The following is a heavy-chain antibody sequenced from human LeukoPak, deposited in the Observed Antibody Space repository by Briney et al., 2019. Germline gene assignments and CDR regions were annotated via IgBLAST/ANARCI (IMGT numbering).Heavy chain of an antibody. D-gene: IGHD2-2*01. CDR3: ARGGSRVFDF. CDR1: GGPISSYF. Sequence: PSETLSLTCTVSGGPISSYFWSWIRQPPGKELEWIGYIYSSGSTSYNPSLKSRVIISVDTSKNQFSLKLTSVTAADTAVYYCARGGSRVFDFWGQGTLVTVSS. J-gene: IGHJ4*02. V-gene: IGHV4-4*09. CDR2: IYSSGST.